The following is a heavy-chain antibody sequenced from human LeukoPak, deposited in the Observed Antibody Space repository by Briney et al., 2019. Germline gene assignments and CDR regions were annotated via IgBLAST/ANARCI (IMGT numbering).Heavy chain of an antibody. CDR3: AAPRSGYSGYEPFDY. D-gene: IGHD5-12*01. CDR1: GFSFSSNG. V-gene: IGHV3-33*03. J-gene: IGHJ4*02. CDR2: IWYDGSNK. Sequence: GGSLRLSCAASGFSFSSNGMHWVRQAPGKGLEWVAVIWYDGSNKYYADSVKGRFTISRDNSKNTLYLQMNSLRAEDTAVYYCAAPRSGYSGYEPFDYWGQGTLVTVSS.